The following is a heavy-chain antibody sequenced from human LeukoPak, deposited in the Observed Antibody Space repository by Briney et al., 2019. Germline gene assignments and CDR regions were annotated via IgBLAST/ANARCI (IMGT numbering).Heavy chain of an antibody. CDR2: IYYSGST. J-gene: IGHJ6*03. V-gene: IGHV4-59*12. CDR1: GGSISSYY. Sequence: SETLSLTCTVSGGSISSYYWSWIRRPPGKGLEWIGYIYYSGSTNYNPSLKSRVTISVDKSKNQFSLKLSSVTAADTAVYYCARVPNYDFWSGYYYYMDVWGKGTTVTVSS. CDR3: ARVPNYDFWSGYYYYMDV. D-gene: IGHD3-3*01.